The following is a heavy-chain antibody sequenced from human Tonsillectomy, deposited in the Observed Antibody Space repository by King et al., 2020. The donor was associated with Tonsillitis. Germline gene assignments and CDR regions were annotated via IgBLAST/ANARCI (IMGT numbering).Heavy chain of an antibody. V-gene: IGHV3-30*04. Sequence: VQLVESGGGVVQPGRSLRLSCAASGFTFSSYAMHWVRQAPGKGLEWVAVISYDGSNKYYADSVKGRFTVSRDNSRNTLYLQMNSLRAEDTAMYYCAKVTAAAGTGFDYWGQGTLVTVSS. CDR2: ISYDGSNK. CDR1: GFTFSSYA. CDR3: AKVTAAAGTGFDY. D-gene: IGHD6-13*01. J-gene: IGHJ4*02.